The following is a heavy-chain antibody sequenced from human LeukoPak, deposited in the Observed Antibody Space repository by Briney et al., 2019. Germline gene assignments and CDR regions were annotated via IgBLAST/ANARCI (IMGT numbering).Heavy chain of an antibody. J-gene: IGHJ4*02. V-gene: IGHV1-69*04. D-gene: IGHD3-22*01. CDR1: GSTFSSYA. CDR2: IIPIFGIA. Sequence: SVKVSCKASGSTFSSYAISWVRQAPGQGLEWMGRIIPIFGIANYAQKFQGRVTITADKSTSTAYMELSSLRSEDTAVYYCARGGGYYSIPFDYWGQGTLVTVSS. CDR3: ARGGGYYSIPFDY.